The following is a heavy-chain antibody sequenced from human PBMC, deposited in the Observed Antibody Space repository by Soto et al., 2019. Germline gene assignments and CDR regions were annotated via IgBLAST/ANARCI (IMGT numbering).Heavy chain of an antibody. J-gene: IGHJ3*02. CDR1: GFTFSNAW. Sequence: PGGSLRLSCAASGFTFSNAWMNWVRQAPGKGLEWVGRIKSKTDGGTTDYAAPVKGRFTISRDDSKNTLYLQMNSLKTEDTAVYYCTTDYLGTRGAFDIWGQGTMVTVSS. D-gene: IGHD3-16*01. CDR3: TTDYLGTRGAFDI. CDR2: IKSKTDGGTT. V-gene: IGHV3-15*07.